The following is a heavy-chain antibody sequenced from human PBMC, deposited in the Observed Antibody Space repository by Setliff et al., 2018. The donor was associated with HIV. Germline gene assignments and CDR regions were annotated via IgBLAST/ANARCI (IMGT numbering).Heavy chain of an antibody. CDR2: IIPILGIA. V-gene: IGHV1-69*10. CDR3: ARDQALEMATK. D-gene: IGHD5-12*01. Sequence: GASVKVSCKASGYTFTSCFMHWVRQAPGQGLEWMGGIIPILGIANYAQKFQGRVTITADKSTSTAYMELSSLRSEDTAVYYCARDQALEMATKWGQGTLVTVSS. J-gene: IGHJ4*02. CDR1: GYTFTSCF.